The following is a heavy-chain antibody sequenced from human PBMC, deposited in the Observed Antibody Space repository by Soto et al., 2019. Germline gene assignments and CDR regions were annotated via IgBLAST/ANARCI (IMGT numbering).Heavy chain of an antibody. D-gene: IGHD6-13*01. J-gene: IGHJ5*02. Sequence: PGESLKISCKGSGYFFAGYWIAWVRQMPGKGLEWMGIIYPDNSNTKYSRSFQGQVTISADKSSSTAYLQWSSLKASDTAIYYCARQGAAVPTVPLIWFDPWGQGTLVTLSS. CDR1: GYFFAGYW. V-gene: IGHV5-51*01. CDR3: ARQGAAVPTVPLIWFDP. CDR2: IYPDNSNT.